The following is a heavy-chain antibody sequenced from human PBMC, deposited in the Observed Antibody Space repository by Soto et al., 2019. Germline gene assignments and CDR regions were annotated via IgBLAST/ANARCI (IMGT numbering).Heavy chain of an antibody. Sequence: QVQLQESGPGLVKPSQTLSLTCTVSGGSISSGDYYWSWVRQHPGKGLEWIGYRSYSGSTYYNPSLKSRVTIVVDTSRNQFSLRLSSVTAADPAVYYCAREGGLAYCGGDCLYKWFDPWGQGTLVTVSS. J-gene: IGHJ5*02. D-gene: IGHD2-21*02. CDR1: GGSISSGDYY. CDR2: RSYSGST. V-gene: IGHV4-31*03. CDR3: AREGGLAYCGGDCLYKWFDP.